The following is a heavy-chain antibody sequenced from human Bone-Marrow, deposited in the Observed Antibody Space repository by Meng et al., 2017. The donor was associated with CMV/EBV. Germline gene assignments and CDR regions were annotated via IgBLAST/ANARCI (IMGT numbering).Heavy chain of an antibody. Sequence: GGSLRLSCAASGFTFSSYSMNWVRQAPGKGLEWVSYISSSSSTIYYADSVKGRFTISRDNDKNSLYLQMNSLRAEDTAVYYCARGNPSTIVVVPAAIPPNYGMDVWGQGPTVTVSS. D-gene: IGHD2-2*01. CDR1: GFTFSSYS. CDR3: ARGNPSTIVVVPAAIPPNYGMDV. CDR2: ISSSSSTI. J-gene: IGHJ6*02. V-gene: IGHV3-48*04.